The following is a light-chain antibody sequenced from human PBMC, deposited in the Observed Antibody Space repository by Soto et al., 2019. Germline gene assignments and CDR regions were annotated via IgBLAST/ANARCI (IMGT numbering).Light chain of an antibody. CDR2: GVS. V-gene: IGKV3-15*01. J-gene: IGKJ1*01. CDR3: QQYNNWPRT. Sequence: EIVMTQSPATLSVSPGERATLSCRASQSVSSKLAWFQQKPGQAPSLVIYGVSTRATGVPVRFSGSGSGTEFTLTISSLQSEDFAVYYCQQYNNWPRTFAQGTKVDI. CDR1: QSVSSK.